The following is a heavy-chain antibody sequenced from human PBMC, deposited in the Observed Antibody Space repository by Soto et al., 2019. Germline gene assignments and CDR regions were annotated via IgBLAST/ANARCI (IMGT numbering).Heavy chain of an antibody. Sequence: ASVKVSCKASGYPFTSYGISWVRQAPGQGLEWMGWISAYNHSAKYAQKFQGRITVTTDTSTSTAYLELRSLRSDDTAVFYCTREYCTGVSCFGPDYWGQGTLVTVSS. CDR3: TREYCTGVSCFGPDY. CDR2: ISAYNHSA. J-gene: IGHJ4*02. V-gene: IGHV1-18*01. D-gene: IGHD2-15*01. CDR1: GYPFTSYG.